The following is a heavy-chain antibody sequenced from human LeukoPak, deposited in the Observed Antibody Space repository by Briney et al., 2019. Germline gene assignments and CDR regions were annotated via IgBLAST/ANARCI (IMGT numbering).Heavy chain of an antibody. CDR3: ARVLGDYVWGSYRLDY. Sequence: PGGSLRLSCAASGFTFDDYAMHWVRQAPGKGLEWVSGISWNSGSIGYADSVKGRFTISRDNAKNSLYLQMNSLRAEDTAVYYCARVLGDYVWGSYRLDYWGQGTLVTVSS. V-gene: IGHV3-9*01. D-gene: IGHD3-16*02. CDR2: ISWNSGSI. CDR1: GFTFDDYA. J-gene: IGHJ4*02.